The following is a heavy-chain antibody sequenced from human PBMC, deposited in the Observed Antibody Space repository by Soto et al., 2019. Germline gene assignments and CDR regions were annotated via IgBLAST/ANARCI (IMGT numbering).Heavy chain of an antibody. V-gene: IGHV4-34*01. J-gene: IGHJ4*02. CDR1: RGSFSDYS. CDR3: ARVYSPTRNPHHYYPYLDS. D-gene: IGHD3-22*01. Sequence: ETLSLTCAVYRGSFSDYSWSWIRQPPGKGLEWIGEINHSGSTNLHPSLKSRVTISVDTSKNQFSLKLSSVTAADTAVYYCARVYSPTRNPHHYYPYLDSWGQGTVVTVSS. CDR2: INHSGST.